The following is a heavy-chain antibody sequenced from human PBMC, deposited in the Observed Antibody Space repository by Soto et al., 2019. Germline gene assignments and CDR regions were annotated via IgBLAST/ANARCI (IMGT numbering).Heavy chain of an antibody. Sequence: ASVKVSCKVSGYTLTETSIHWVRQAPGIGLEWMGGSNPEDGETIYAQKVQGRVIMTEDTSTDTAYMELSSLRSEDTAVYYCARSSLGSHYYYYGMDVWGQGTTVTVSS. V-gene: IGHV1-24*01. D-gene: IGHD2-2*01. CDR1: GYTLTETS. CDR3: ARSSLGSHYYYYGMDV. CDR2: SNPEDGET. J-gene: IGHJ6*02.